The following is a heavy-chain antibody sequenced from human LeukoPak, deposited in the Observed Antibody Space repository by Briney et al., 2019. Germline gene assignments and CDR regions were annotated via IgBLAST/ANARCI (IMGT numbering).Heavy chain of an antibody. D-gene: IGHD3-10*01. CDR3: ARHLHYYGSGNYYYYFYAMDV. J-gene: IGHJ6*02. CDR2: VISSSSTI. CDR1: GFTFSSYS. V-gene: IGHV3-48*02. Sequence: GGSLRLSCAASGFTFSSYSMNWVRQAPGKGLEWVSFVISSSSTIYYADSVKGRFTISRDNAKNSLYLQMNSLRDEDTAVYYCARHLHYYGSGNYYYYFYAMDVWGQGTTVTVSS.